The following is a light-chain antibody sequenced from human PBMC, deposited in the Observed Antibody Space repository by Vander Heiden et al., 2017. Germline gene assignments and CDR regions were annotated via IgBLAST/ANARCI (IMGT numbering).Light chain of an antibody. CDR3: QQSVSSPWT. Sequence: IQMNHSPSSLSASVADTVIITCRASQSIRSYLNWYQQRPGKAPNVIIYTASTLQGGVPPRFSGSGSGTDFTLTIYKLQPEDFATYVCQQSVSSPWTFGQGT. V-gene: IGKV1-39*01. J-gene: IGKJ1*01. CDR1: QSIRSY. CDR2: TAS.